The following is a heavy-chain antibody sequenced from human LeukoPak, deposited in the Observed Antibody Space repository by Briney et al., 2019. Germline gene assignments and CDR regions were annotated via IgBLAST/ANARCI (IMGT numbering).Heavy chain of an antibody. CDR1: GYTFTSYY. CDR3: ARATGYSGSYYGWFDP. Sequence: ASVKVSCKASGYTFTSYYMHWVRQAPGQGLEWMGIINPSGGSTSYAQKLQGRVTMTRDTSTSTVYMELSSLRSEDTAVYYCARATGYSGSYYGWFDPWGQGTLVTVSS. J-gene: IGHJ5*02. V-gene: IGHV1-46*01. D-gene: IGHD1-26*01. CDR2: INPSGGST.